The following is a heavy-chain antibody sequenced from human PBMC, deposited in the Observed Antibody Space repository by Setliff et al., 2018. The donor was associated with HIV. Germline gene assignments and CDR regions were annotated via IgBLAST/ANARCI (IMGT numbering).Heavy chain of an antibody. V-gene: IGHV1-69*13. CDR3: ATFKTLDWLVDTAMISLDY. CDR2: IIPIFGTT. D-gene: IGHD5-18*01. CDR1: GGTSISYA. Sequence: VASVKVSCKASGGTSISYAINWVRQAPGQGLEWMGGIIPIFGTTNYAQKFQGRVTITADESTSTAYMELSSLRSEDTAVYYCATFKTLDWLVDTAMISLDYWGQGSLVTVSS. J-gene: IGHJ4*02.